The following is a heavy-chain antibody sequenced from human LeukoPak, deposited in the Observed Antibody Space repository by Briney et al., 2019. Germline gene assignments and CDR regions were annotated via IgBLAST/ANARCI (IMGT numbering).Heavy chain of an antibody. D-gene: IGHD6-19*01. CDR3: ARQGRSGWYRKGFDY. CDR2: IYYSGNA. J-gene: IGHJ4*02. Sequence: PSETLSLTCTVSGGSISSSSYYWGWIRQPPGKGLEWIGSIYYSGNAYYSPSLKSRVTISVDTSKNQFSLKLNSVTAADTAVYYCARQGRSGWYRKGFDYWGQGTLVTVSS. V-gene: IGHV4-39*01. CDR1: GGSISSSSYY.